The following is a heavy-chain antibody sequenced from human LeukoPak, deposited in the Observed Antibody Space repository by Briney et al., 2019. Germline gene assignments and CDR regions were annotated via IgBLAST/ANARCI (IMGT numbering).Heavy chain of an antibody. CDR3: ARGITIFGVATETYYYYMDV. D-gene: IGHD3-3*01. V-gene: IGHV1-18*01. Sequence: GASVKVSCKASGYTFTSYGISWVRQAPGQGLEWMGWISAYNGNTNYAQKLQGRVTVTTDTSTSIAYMELRSLRSDDTAVYYCARGITIFGVATETYYYYMDVWGKGTTVTVSS. CDR2: ISAYNGNT. CDR1: GYTFTSYG. J-gene: IGHJ6*03.